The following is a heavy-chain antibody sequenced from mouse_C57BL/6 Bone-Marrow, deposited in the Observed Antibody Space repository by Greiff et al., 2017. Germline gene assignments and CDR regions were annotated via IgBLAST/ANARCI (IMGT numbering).Heavy chain of an antibody. D-gene: IGHD2-4*01. J-gene: IGHJ4*01. Sequence: EVQVVESGGGLVKPGGSLKLSCAASGFTFSSYAMSWVRQTPEKRLEWVATISDGGSYTYYPDNVKGRFTISRDNAKNNLYLQMSHLKSEDTAMYYCARGPSYDYDGNYYAMDYWGQGTSVTVSS. V-gene: IGHV5-4*01. CDR3: ARGPSYDYDGNYYAMDY. CDR2: ISDGGSYT. CDR1: GFTFSSYA.